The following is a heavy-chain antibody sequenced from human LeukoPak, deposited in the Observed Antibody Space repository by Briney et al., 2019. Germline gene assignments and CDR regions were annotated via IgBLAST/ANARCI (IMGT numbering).Heavy chain of an antibody. D-gene: IGHD3-3*01. Sequence: SVKVSCKASGGTFSSYAISWVRQAPGQGLEWMGRIIPILGIANYAQKFQGRVTITADESTSTAYMELSSLRSEDTAVYYCASGTTRTTIFGAPALDYWGQGTLVTVSS. J-gene: IGHJ4*02. CDR2: IIPILGIA. CDR3: ASGTTRTTIFGAPALDY. V-gene: IGHV1-69*04. CDR1: GGTFSSYA.